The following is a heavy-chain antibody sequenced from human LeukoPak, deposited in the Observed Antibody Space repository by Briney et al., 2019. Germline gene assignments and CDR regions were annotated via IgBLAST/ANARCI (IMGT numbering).Heavy chain of an antibody. Sequence: GGSLRLSCAASGLTFSSYAMSWVRQAPGKGLEWVSAISGSGGSTYYADSVKGRFTISRDNSKNTLYLQMNSLRAEDTAVYYCAKERGYSSSARDYFDYWGQGTLVTVSS. V-gene: IGHV3-23*01. J-gene: IGHJ4*02. D-gene: IGHD6-13*01. CDR1: GLTFSSYA. CDR2: ISGSGGST. CDR3: AKERGYSSSARDYFDY.